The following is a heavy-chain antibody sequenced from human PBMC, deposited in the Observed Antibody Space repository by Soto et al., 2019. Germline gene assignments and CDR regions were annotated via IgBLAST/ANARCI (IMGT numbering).Heavy chain of an antibody. Sequence: QVQLQESGPGLEKPSQTLSLTCTVSGGSISSGGYYWSWIRQHPGNGLEWIGYISNSGSTYYNPSLKSRVTMSVDTSKNHFSLKLSSVTAADTAVYYCARDEGAQYDWYFDLWGRGTLVTVSS. V-gene: IGHV4-31*03. CDR2: ISNSGST. J-gene: IGHJ2*01. CDR1: GGSISSGGYY. CDR3: ARDEGAQYDWYFDL.